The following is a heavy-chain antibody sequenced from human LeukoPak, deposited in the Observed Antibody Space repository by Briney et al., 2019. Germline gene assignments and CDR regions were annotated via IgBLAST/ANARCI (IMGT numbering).Heavy chain of an antibody. D-gene: IGHD3-10*01. CDR1: GFTFSTYG. CDR3: ARDEHGSGSYYNFDY. J-gene: IGHJ4*02. CDR2: ISSGSVYI. V-gene: IGHV3-21*01. Sequence: PGGSLRLSCAASGFTFSTYGMNWVRQAPGKGLEWVSSISSGSVYIYYADSVKGRFTISRDNAKSSLYLQMNSLRAEDTAVYYCARDEHGSGSYYNFDYWGQGTLVTVSS.